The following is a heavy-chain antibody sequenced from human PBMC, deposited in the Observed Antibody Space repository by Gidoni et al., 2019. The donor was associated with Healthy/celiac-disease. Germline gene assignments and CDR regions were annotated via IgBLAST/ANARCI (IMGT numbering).Heavy chain of an antibody. CDR3: AREGPDIVVVVAASSLGIDY. Sequence: EVQLVESGGGLVQPGGSLRLSCAASGSTFSNYTINWVRQAPGQGLGWVCYISSSSSTIYYADSVKGRFTISRDNAKNSLYLQMNSLRDEDTAVYYCAREGPDIVVVVAASSLGIDYWGQGTLVTVSS. V-gene: IGHV3-48*02. D-gene: IGHD2-15*01. CDR2: ISSSSSTI. CDR1: GSTFSNYT. J-gene: IGHJ4*02.